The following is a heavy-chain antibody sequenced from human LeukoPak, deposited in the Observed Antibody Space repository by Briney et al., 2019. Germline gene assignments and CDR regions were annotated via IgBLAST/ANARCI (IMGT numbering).Heavy chain of an antibody. CDR3: ARDSLVVVATIDY. J-gene: IGHJ4*02. CDR2: IYHSGNT. V-gene: IGHV4-38-2*02. Sequence: SETLSLTCTVSGYSISSGYYWGWIRQPPGKGLEWIGSIYHSGNTYYNPSLKSRVTISVDTSKNQFSLKLSSVTAADTAVYYCARDSLVVVATIDYWGQGTLVTVSS. D-gene: IGHD2-15*01. CDR1: GYSISSGYY.